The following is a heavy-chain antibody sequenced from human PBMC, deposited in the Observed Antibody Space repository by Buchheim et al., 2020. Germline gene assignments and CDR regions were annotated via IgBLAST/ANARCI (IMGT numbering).Heavy chain of an antibody. D-gene: IGHD4-17*01. V-gene: IGHV3-23*01. J-gene: IGHJ4*02. CDR2: FSDSGGST. Sequence: VQLLESGGGSVQPGGSLRLSCAASGFTFTNYAMSWVRQAPGKGLEWVSGFSDSGGSTYYADSVKGRFTISRENSKNMLYLQMINLRADNTAIYYCAKEPYGDNARLSRYFDYWGQGTL. CDR1: GFTFTNYA. CDR3: AKEPYGDNARLSRYFDY.